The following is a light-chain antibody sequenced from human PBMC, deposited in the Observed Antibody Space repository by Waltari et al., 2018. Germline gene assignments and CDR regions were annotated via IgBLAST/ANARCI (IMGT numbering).Light chain of an antibody. CDR1: QSVNTW. CDR2: KAS. Sequence: DIQMTQSPSTLSASVRDRVTITRRASQSVNTWLAWFQQLPGKAPKVLIYKASNLEPGVPSRFSGSGSGTDFTLTISSLQPDDFASYYCQQYNDFPWTFGQGTKVEIK. J-gene: IGKJ1*01. V-gene: IGKV1-5*03. CDR3: QQYNDFPWT.